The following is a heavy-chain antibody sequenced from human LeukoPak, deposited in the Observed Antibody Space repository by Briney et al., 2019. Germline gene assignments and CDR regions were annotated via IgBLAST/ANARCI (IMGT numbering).Heavy chain of an antibody. J-gene: IGHJ4*02. CDR3: TTESARDY. D-gene: IGHD6-25*01. CDR2: IKSKTDGGTT. CDR1: GLTFSNAW. V-gene: IGHV3-15*01. Sequence: GGALRLSCAASGLTFSNAWMSWARQAPGKGLEWVGRIKSKTDGGTTDYAAPVKGRFTISRDDSKNTLYLQMNSVKTDDTAVYYCTTESARDYWGQGTLVTVSS.